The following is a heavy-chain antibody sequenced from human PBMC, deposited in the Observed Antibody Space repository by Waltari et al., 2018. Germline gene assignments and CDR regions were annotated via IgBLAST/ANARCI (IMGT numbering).Heavy chain of an antibody. J-gene: IGHJ4*02. D-gene: IGHD6-6*01. CDR3: ARTISPGYSSSSPIADY. Sequence: QVQLVQSGAEVKKPGASVKVSCKASGYTFTSYDINWVRPATGQGLEWMGWMNPNSGNTGYAQKFQGRVTITADESTSTAYMELSSLRSEDTAVYYCARTISPGYSSSSPIADYWGQGTLVTVSS. CDR2: MNPNSGNT. V-gene: IGHV1-8*01. CDR1: GYTFTSYD.